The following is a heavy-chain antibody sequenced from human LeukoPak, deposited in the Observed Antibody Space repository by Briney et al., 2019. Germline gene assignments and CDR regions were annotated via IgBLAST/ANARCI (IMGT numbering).Heavy chain of an antibody. CDR3: AGATSWPFDY. Sequence: NPSETLSLTCTVSGYSISSGYYWGWIRQPPGKGLEWIGSFYHSGITYYNPSLKSRVTISVEMSKNQFSLKLSSVTAADTAVYYCAGATSWPFDYWGQGILVTVSS. J-gene: IGHJ4*02. V-gene: IGHV4-38-2*02. D-gene: IGHD2-2*01. CDR2: FYHSGIT. CDR1: GYSISSGYY.